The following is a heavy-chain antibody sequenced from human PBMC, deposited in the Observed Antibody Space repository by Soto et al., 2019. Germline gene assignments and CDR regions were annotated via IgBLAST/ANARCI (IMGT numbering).Heavy chain of an antibody. J-gene: IGHJ6*02. V-gene: IGHV3-30*18. CDR2: ISYDGSNK. CDR1: GFTFSSYG. CDR3: AKDRRGGSYLRDYYYYYGMDV. D-gene: IGHD1-26*01. Sequence: GGSLRLSCAASGFTFSSYGMHWVRQAPGKGLEWVAVISYDGSNKYYADSVKGRFTISRDNSKNTLYLQMNSLRAEDTAVYYCAKDRRGGSYLRDYYYYYGMDVWGQGTTVTVSS.